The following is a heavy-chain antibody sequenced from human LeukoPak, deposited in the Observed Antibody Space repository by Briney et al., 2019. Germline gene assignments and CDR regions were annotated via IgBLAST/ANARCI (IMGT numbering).Heavy chain of an antibody. CDR3: AKDPTPYCSGGSCYTLVGY. CDR2: ISGSGGST. J-gene: IGHJ4*02. CDR1: GFTFSSYA. V-gene: IGHV3-23*01. D-gene: IGHD2-15*01. Sequence: GGSLRLSCAASGFTFSSYAMSWVRQAPGKGLEWVSAISGSGGSTYYADSVKGRFTISRDNSKNTLYLQMNSLRAEDTAVYYCAKDPTPYCSGGSCYTLVGYWGQGTLVTVSS.